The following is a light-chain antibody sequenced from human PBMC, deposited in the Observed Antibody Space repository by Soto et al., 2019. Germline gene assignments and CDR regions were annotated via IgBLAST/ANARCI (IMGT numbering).Light chain of an antibody. V-gene: IGKV3-15*01. J-gene: IGKJ1*01. CDR1: QSVASN. Sequence: EIVMTQSPVTLSLSPGDRATLSCRASQSVASNLAWFQQKPGQAPRLLVYGASASATGIPARFSGSGSGTEFTLTISSLKSEDFAVYYCQQYNNWPRTFGQGTKVEIK. CDR3: QQYNNWPRT. CDR2: GAS.